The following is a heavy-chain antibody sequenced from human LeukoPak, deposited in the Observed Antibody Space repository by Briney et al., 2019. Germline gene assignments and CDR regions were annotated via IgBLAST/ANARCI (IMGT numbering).Heavy chain of an antibody. V-gene: IGHV3-30*04. CDR1: GFTFSSYA. Sequence: GGSLRLSCAASGFTFSSYAMHWVRQAPGKGLEWVAVISYDGSNKYYADSVKGRFTISRDNSKNTLYLQMNSLRVEDTAVYYCAKEVYASGTRGWFDPWGQGTLVTVSS. CDR3: AKEVYASGTRGWFDP. CDR2: ISYDGSNK. J-gene: IGHJ5*02. D-gene: IGHD3-10*01.